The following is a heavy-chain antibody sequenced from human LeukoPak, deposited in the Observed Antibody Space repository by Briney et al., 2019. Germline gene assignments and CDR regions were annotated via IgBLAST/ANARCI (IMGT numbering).Heavy chain of an antibody. Sequence: PGRSLRLSCAASGFTFSSYAMHWVHQAPGKGLEWVAVISYDGSNKYYADSVKGRFTISRDNSKNTLYVQMNSLRAEDMAVYYCAKDPILFGVDAYGMDVWGQGTTVTVSS. CDR3: AKDPILFGVDAYGMDV. CDR1: GFTFSSYA. D-gene: IGHD3-3*01. CDR2: ISYDGSNK. J-gene: IGHJ6*02. V-gene: IGHV3-30-3*01.